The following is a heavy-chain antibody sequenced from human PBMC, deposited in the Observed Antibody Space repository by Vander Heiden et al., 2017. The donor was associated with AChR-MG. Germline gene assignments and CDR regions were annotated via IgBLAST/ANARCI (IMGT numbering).Heavy chain of an antibody. D-gene: IGHD3-22*01. V-gene: IGHV4-31*03. J-gene: IGHJ6*02. CDR1: GGPISSGGYY. Sequence: QVQLQESGPGLVKPSQTLSLTCTVSGGPISSGGYYCSWIRQHPGKGLEWIGYIYYSGSTYYNPSLKSRVTISVDTSKNQFSLKLSSATAADTAVYYCARDQSETSSGYLVNGMDVWGQGTTVTVSS. CDR2: IYYSGST. CDR3: ARDQSETSSGYLVNGMDV.